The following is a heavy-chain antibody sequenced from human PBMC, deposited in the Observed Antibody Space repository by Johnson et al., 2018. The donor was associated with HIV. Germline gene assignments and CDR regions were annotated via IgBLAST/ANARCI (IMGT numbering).Heavy chain of an antibody. CDR2: ISYDGSNK. D-gene: IGHD1-1*01. Sequence: QVQLVESGGGVVQPGGSLRLSCAASGITFSSYGMHWVRQAPCKGLEWVAFISYDGSNKYYADSVKGRFTISRDNSKDTVNLQMDGLRPEDTALYYCAKDLEERDAFDSWGQGTMVTVAS. J-gene: IGHJ3*02. V-gene: IGHV3-30*02. CDR3: AKDLEERDAFDS. CDR1: GITFSSYG.